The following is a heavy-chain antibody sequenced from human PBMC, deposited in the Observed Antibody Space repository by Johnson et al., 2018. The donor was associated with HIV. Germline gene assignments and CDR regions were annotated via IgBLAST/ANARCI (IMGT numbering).Heavy chain of an antibody. CDR2: ISYDGSNK. CDR1: GFTFSSYA. V-gene: IGHV3-30*04. D-gene: IGHD6-13*01. Sequence: QMLLVESGGGVVQPGRSLRLSCAASGFTFSSYAMHWVRRAPGKGLELVAVISYDGSNKYYADSVKGRFTISRDNSKNTLYLQMNSLRAEDTAVYYCARDGGIAATDAFDIWGQGTMVTVSS. CDR3: ARDGGIAATDAFDI. J-gene: IGHJ3*02.